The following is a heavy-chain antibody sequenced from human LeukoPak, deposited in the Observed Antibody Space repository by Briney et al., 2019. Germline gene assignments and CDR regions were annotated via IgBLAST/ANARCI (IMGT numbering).Heavy chain of an antibody. J-gene: IGHJ3*02. Sequence: GGSLRLSCAASGFTFSSYSMNWVRQAPGKGLEWVSYISSSSSTIYYADSVKGRFTISRDNAKNSLYLQMNSLRAEDTAVYYCARASSHYYDSSGRPIGGAFDIWGQGTMVTVSS. D-gene: IGHD3-22*01. V-gene: IGHV3-48*01. CDR1: GFTFSSYS. CDR2: ISSSSSTI. CDR3: ARASSHYYDSSGRPIGGAFDI.